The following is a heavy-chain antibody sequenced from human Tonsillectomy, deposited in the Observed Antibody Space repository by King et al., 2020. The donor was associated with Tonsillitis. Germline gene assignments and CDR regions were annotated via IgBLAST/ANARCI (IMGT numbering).Heavy chain of an antibody. CDR3: ARHVEDIVVVPAAIHYYYYMDV. J-gene: IGHJ6*03. CDR2: IYPDDSET. CDR1: GYSFSSYW. Sequence: EVQLVQSGVQVKKPGESLKISCKGSGYSFSSYWIGWVRQMPGKGLEWMGIIYPDDSETKYSPSFQGQVTISADKSISTAYLQWSSLKASDTAMYYCARHVEDIVVVPAAIHYYYYMDVWGKGTTVTVSS. D-gene: IGHD2-2*01. V-gene: IGHV5-51*01.